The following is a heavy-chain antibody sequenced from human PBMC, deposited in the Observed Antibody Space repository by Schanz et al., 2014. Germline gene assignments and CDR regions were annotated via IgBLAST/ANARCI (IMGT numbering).Heavy chain of an antibody. D-gene: IGHD3-10*01. CDR2: IIPILGIA. Sequence: QVQLVQSGAEVKKPGSSVKVSCKASGGTFSSYAFSWVRQAPGQGLEWMGRIIPILGIANYAQKFQGRVTITADKSTSTAYMELSRLKSDDTAVYYCARALFGSGHGDVWGQGTTVTVSS. J-gene: IGHJ6*02. CDR3: ARALFGSGHGDV. V-gene: IGHV1-69*04. CDR1: GGTFSSYA.